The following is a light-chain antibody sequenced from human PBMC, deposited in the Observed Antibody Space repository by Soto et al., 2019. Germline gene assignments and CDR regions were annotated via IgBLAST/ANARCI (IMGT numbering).Light chain of an antibody. CDR3: TSYTSSFTHL. J-gene: IGLJ1*01. V-gene: IGLV2-14*01. CDR1: SSLVGGYNY. CDR2: EVS. Sequence: QSVLTQPASVSGSPGQSISISCTATSSLVGGYNYVSWYQQHPGKAPNLMIFEVSNRPSGVSNRFSGSKSGNTASLTISGLQTEDEADYYCTSYTSSFTHLFGTGTKVTVL.